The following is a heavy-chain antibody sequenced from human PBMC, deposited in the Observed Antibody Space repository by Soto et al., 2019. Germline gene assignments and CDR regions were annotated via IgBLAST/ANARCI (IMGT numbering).Heavy chain of an antibody. D-gene: IGHD6-13*01. V-gene: IGHV3-30*18. CDR2: LSSDESKK. Sequence: GGSLRLSCVASGFTFSTYAMHWVRQAPGKGLEWVAVLSSDESKKYHADSVQGRFTISRDNSKNTLYLQMSSLGAEDAAVYYCAKGFYKVSWYGGSWGQGTLVTVSS. CDR1: GFTFSTYA. CDR3: AKGFYKVSWYGGS. J-gene: IGHJ5*02.